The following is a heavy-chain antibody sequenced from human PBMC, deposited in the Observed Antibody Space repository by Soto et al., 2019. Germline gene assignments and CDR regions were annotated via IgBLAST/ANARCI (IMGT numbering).Heavy chain of an antibody. J-gene: IGHJ4*02. V-gene: IGHV1-3*01. Sequence: ASVKVSCKASGYTFTSYGISCVRQAPGQRLEWMGWINAGNGNTKYSQKFPGRVTITRDTSASTAYMELSSLRSEDTAVYYCARDNRGSSGWQYYFDYWGQGTLVTVSS. CDR2: INAGNGNT. CDR3: ARDNRGSSGWQYYFDY. CDR1: GYTFTSYG. D-gene: IGHD6-19*01.